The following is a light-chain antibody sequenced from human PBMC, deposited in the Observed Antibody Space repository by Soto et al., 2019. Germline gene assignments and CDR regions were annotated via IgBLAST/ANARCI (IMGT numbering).Light chain of an antibody. V-gene: IGLV2-14*01. CDR3: SSYTSSSTLV. Sequence: QSVLTQPASVSGSPGQSITISCTGTSSEVGGYNYVSWYQQHPGKAPKLMIYEVSNRPSGVSNRFSGSKSGNTASLTISGLQAEDEADYYCSSYTSSSTLVFGTEAKVTVL. CDR2: EVS. J-gene: IGLJ1*01. CDR1: SSEVGGYNY.